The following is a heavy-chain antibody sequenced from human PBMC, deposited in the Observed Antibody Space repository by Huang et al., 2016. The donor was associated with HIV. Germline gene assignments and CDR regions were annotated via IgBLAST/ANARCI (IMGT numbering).Heavy chain of an antibody. CDR1: GGTFSSYV. CDR3: ATGPRGSGSFN. CDR2: ITPIFDKT. Sequence: QVQLVQSGAEVKKPGSSVKVSCKASGGTFSSYVISWVRQAPGQGLGWMGGITPIFDKTTYAQKFQGRGTIIADESTRTAYMEMRSRRPEDTATYYCATGPRGSGSFNWGQGTLVIVSS. V-gene: IGHV1-69*01. D-gene: IGHD1-26*01. J-gene: IGHJ4*02.